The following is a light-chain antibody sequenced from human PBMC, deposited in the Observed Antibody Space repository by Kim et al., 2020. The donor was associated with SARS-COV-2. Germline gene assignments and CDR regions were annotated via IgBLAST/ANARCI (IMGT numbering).Light chain of an antibody. V-gene: IGLV4-69*01. CDR3: QTWGTGIRGV. Sequence: QLVLTQSPSASASLGASVKVTCTLSSGHSSYAIAWHQQQPEKDPRYLMKLNSDGSHSKGDGIPARFSGSSSGAERYLTISSLQSEDEADYYCQTWGTGIRGVFGGGTQLTVL. CDR1: SGHSSYA. J-gene: IGLJ3*02. CDR2: LNSDGSH.